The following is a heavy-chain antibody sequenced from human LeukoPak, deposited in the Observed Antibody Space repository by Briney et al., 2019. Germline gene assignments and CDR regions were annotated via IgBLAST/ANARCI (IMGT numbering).Heavy chain of an antibody. CDR2: IKGKTAAGAP. D-gene: IGHD3-3*01. CDR3: LTRDYDFWSGFYPPHHYLDY. V-gene: IGHV3-15*01. CDR1: GVTLTSAW. Sequence: GRSLRLSCAVSGVTLTSAWMSWVRQAPGKGLEWVGRIKGKTAAGAPDYVASVKGRFTISRDDSKNTLILQMNSLKTEDTAVYYFLTRDYDFWSGFYPPHHYLDYLGQGTLVNVFS. J-gene: IGHJ4*02.